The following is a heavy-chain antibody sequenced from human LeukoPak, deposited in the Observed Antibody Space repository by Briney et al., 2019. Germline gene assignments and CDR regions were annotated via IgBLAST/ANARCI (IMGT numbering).Heavy chain of an antibody. CDR1: GGSISSYY. Sequence: PSETLSLTCTVSGGSISSYYWSWIRQPAGKGLEWIGRIYTSGSTNYNPSLKSRVTMSVDTSKNQFSLKLSSVTAADTAVYYCARDLTYYYYYYYMDVWGKGTTVTISS. CDR3: ARDLTYYYYYYYMDV. CDR2: IYTSGST. V-gene: IGHV4-4*07. J-gene: IGHJ6*03. D-gene: IGHD3-9*01.